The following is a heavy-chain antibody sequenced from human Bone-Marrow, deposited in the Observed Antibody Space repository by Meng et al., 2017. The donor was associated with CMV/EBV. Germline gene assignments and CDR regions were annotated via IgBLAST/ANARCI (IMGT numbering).Heavy chain of an antibody. D-gene: IGHD3-16*01. CDR1: GASTTTTKW. CDR3: ARVREHTSLGNYWFDP. V-gene: IGHV4-4*02. CDR2: IDHSGNS. J-gene: IGHJ5*02. Sequence: SQTLSLTCAVSGASTTTTKWWTWVRQPPGKGLEWVGEIDHSGNSNSNPSLKSRLTLSLDTSKNHLSLRMTSVTAEDTAIYYCARVREHTSLGNYWFDPWGQGTLVTVAS.